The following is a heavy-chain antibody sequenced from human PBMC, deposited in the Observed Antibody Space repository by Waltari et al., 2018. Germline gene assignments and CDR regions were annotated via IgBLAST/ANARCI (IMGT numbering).Heavy chain of an antibody. Sequence: EVQLLESGGGLVQPGGSLRLSCAASGFTFSSYAMSWVRQSPGKGLEWVSAISGSGGSTYYADSVKGRFTISRENSKNTLYLQMNSLRAEDTAVYYGAKDLGLAFDYWGQGTLVTVSS. V-gene: IGHV3-23*01. CDR1: GFTFSSYA. CDR3: AKDLGLAFDY. J-gene: IGHJ4*02. CDR2: ISGSGGST.